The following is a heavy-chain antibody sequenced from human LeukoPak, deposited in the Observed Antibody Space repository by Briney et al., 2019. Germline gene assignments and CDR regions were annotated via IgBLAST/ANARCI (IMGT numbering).Heavy chain of an antibody. D-gene: IGHD5-24*01. J-gene: IGHJ4*02. Sequence: SETLSLTCTVSGYSISSAYYWGWVRQPPGKGLEWIGIIYHSGSTYYNPSLKSRVTISIDTSKNQFSLKLSSVTAADTAVYYCARWRGDGYIYYFDYWGQGTLVTVSS. V-gene: IGHV4-38-2*02. CDR3: ARWRGDGYIYYFDY. CDR2: IYHSGST. CDR1: GYSISSAYY.